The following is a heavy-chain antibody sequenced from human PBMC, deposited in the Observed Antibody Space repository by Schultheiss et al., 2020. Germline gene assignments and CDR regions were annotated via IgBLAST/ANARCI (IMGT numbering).Heavy chain of an antibody. V-gene: IGHV3-7*01. CDR1: GFTLKNYW. Sequence: GGSLGLSCVASGFTLKNYWMSWVRQAPGKGLEWVANIKEDGSQTNYVDSVKGRFTISRDNAKNSLLLQMNSLRAEDTAVYYCARDVHKYSGTQYGAYWGQGTLVTVPS. D-gene: IGHD1-26*01. J-gene: IGHJ4*02. CDR2: IKEDGSQT. CDR3: ARDVHKYSGTQYGAY.